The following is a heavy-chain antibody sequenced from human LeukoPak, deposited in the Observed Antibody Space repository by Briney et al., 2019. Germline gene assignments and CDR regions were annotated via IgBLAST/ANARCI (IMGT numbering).Heavy chain of an antibody. CDR1: GGSFSGYY. V-gene: IGHV4-34*01. Sequence: SETLSLTCAVYGGSFSGYYWSWIRQPPGKGLEWIGEINHSGSTNYNPSLKSRVTISVDTSKNLFSLKLSSVTAADTAVYYCARGKGYSYGYFWFDPWGQGTLVTVSS. D-gene: IGHD5-18*01. CDR3: ARGKGYSYGYFWFDP. J-gene: IGHJ5*02. CDR2: INHSGST.